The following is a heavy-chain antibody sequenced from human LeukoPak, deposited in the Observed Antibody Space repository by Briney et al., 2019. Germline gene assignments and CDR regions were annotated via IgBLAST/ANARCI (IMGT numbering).Heavy chain of an antibody. CDR2: IYYSGST. Sequence: SETLSLTCTVSGYSISSGYYWGWIRQPPGKGLEWIGYIYYSGSTNYKPSLKSRVTISVDTSKNQFSLKLSSVTAADTAVYYCARGGYYGSGNDFRFDPWGQGTLVTVSS. V-gene: IGHV4-61*01. D-gene: IGHD3-10*01. CDR3: ARGGYYGSGNDFRFDP. J-gene: IGHJ5*02. CDR1: GYSISSGYY.